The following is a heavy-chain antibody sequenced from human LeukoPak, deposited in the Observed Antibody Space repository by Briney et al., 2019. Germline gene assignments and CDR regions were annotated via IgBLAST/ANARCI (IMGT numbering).Heavy chain of an antibody. D-gene: IGHD3-10*01. Sequence: SATLSLTCSVSGGSFSGYYWTWIRQPPGKGLEWIGETNHSGSTTYHPSFKSRVTISVDRFKNQLSPKLTSVTAADTAVYYCARVGTPTAPPPPPLIDYWGQGTLVTVSS. J-gene: IGHJ4*02. V-gene: IGHV4-34*01. CDR1: GGSFSGYY. CDR3: ARVGTPTAPPPPPLIDY. CDR2: TNHSGST.